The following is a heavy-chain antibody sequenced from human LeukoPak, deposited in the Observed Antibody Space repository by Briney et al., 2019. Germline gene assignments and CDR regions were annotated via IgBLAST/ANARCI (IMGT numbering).Heavy chain of an antibody. CDR1: GFTFSSYG. CDR3: ANRLSGSSGWY. Sequence: GGSLRLSCAASGFTFSSYGMHWVRQAPGKGLEWVAVISYDGSNKYYADSVKGRFTISRDNSKNTLYLQMNSLRAEDTAVYYCANRLSGSSGWYWGQGTLVTVSS. D-gene: IGHD6-19*01. V-gene: IGHV3-30*18. J-gene: IGHJ4*02. CDR2: ISYDGSNK.